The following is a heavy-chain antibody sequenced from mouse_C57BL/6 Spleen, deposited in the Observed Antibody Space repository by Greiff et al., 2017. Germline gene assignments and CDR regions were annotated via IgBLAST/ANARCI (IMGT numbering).Heavy chain of an antibody. CDR3: ARAPYYFDY. CDR1: GFTFSDYG. J-gene: IGHJ2*01. CDR2: ISSGSSTL. Sequence: EVQGVESGGGLVKPGGSLKLSCAASGFTFSDYGMHWVRQAPEKGLEWVAYISSGSSTLYYADTVKGRFTISRDNAKNTLFLQMTSLRSEDTAMYYCARAPYYFDYWGQGTTLTVSS. V-gene: IGHV5-17*01.